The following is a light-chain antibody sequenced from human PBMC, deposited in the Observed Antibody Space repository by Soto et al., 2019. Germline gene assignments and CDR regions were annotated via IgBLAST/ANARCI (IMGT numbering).Light chain of an antibody. CDR2: GAS. CDR1: QSVSSN. V-gene: IGKV3-15*01. Sequence: EIVMTQSPATLSVSPGERATLSCRASQSVSSNLAWYQQKPGQAPRLLIYGASTRATGIPARFSGSGSGTEFTLTISSLQSEDFAVYYCQQYNNRSWTFGQGTKV. CDR3: QQYNNRSWT. J-gene: IGKJ1*01.